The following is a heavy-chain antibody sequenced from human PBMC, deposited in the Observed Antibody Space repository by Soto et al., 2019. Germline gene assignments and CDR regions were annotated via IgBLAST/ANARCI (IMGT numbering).Heavy chain of an antibody. Sequence: GASVKVSCKASGYTFTGYYMHWVRQAPGQGLEWMGWISPNSGGTNYAQKFQGWVTMTRDTSISTAYMELSRLRSDDTAVYYCARGFRNSIAAALTHYYYYGMDVWGQGTTVTVSS. D-gene: IGHD6-13*01. J-gene: IGHJ6*02. V-gene: IGHV1-2*04. CDR3: ARGFRNSIAAALTHYYYYGMDV. CDR2: ISPNSGGT. CDR1: GYTFTGYY.